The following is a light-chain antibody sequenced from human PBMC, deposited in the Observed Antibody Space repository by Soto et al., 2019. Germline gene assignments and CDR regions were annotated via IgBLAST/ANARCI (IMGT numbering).Light chain of an antibody. Sequence: DIVMTQSPDSLAVSLGERATINCKSSQSVLYSSNNKNYLAWYQQKPGQPPKLLIYWASTRESGVPDRFSGSGSGTDFNLTISSLQAEDVAVYHCQQYYSIPRTFGRGTKVEIK. V-gene: IGKV4-1*01. CDR3: QQYYSIPRT. J-gene: IGKJ1*01. CDR1: QSVLYSSNNKNY. CDR2: WAS.